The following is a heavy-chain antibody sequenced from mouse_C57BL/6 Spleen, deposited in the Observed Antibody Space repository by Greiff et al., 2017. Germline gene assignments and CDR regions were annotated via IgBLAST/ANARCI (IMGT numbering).Heavy chain of an antibody. CDR1: GYAFSSYW. CDR3: ARSGGYDPYYFDY. CDR2: IYPGDGGT. J-gene: IGHJ2*01. Sequence: QVQLQQSGAELVKPGASVKISCKASGYAFSSYWMNWVKQRPGKGLEWIGQIYPGDGGTNYNGKFKGKATLTVDKSSSTAYMQLSSLTSEDSAVYFCARSGGYDPYYFDYWGQGTTLTVSS. D-gene: IGHD2-2*01. V-gene: IGHV1-80*01.